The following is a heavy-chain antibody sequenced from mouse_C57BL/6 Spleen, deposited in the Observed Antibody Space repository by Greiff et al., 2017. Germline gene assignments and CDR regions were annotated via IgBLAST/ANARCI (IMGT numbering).Heavy chain of an antibody. CDR1: GFTFSDFY. CDR2: SRNKANDYTT. V-gene: IGHV7-1*01. J-gene: IGHJ1*03. Sequence: DVMLVESGGGLVQSGRSLRLSCATSGFTFSDFYMEWVRQAPGKGLEWIAASRNKANDYTTEYSASVKGRFIVSRDTSQSILYLQMNALRAEDTAIYYCARAGSSHWYFDVWGTGTTVTVSS. D-gene: IGHD1-1*01. CDR3: ARAGSSHWYFDV.